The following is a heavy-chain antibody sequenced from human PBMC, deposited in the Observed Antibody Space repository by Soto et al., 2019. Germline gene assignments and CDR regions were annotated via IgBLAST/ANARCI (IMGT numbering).Heavy chain of an antibody. Sequence: QVQLQESGPGLVKPSETLSLTCTVSGGSISSYYWSWIRQPAGKGLEWIGRIYTSGSTNDNPSLKSRVTMSVDTSKNQFSLKLSSVTAADTAVYYCARDPILGIAVAGTWKGSYVDYWGQGTLVTVSS. CDR2: IYTSGST. D-gene: IGHD6-19*01. CDR1: GGSISSYY. V-gene: IGHV4-4*07. CDR3: ARDPILGIAVAGTWKGSYVDY. J-gene: IGHJ4*02.